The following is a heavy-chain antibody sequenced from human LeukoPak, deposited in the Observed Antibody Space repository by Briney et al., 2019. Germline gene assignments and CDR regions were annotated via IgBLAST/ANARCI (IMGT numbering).Heavy chain of an antibody. CDR1: GSTFSDHY. CDR2: IRNKANGSTT. Sequence: GGSLRLSCTASGSTFSDHYMDWVRQAPGKGLEWVARIRNKANGSTTVYAASVRDRFTISRDDSKSLYLQMSSLTAEDTAVYHCVRGYRGFDSWGQGTLVTVSS. V-gene: IGHV3-72*01. D-gene: IGHD5-18*01. J-gene: IGHJ4*02. CDR3: VRGYRGFDS.